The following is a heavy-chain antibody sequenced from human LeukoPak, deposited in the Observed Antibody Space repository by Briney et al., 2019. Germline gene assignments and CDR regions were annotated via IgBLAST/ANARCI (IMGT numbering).Heavy chain of an antibody. Sequence: EASVKVSCKASGYTFTGYYMHWVRQAPGQGLEWMGWINPNSGGTNYAQKFQGRVTMTRDTSISTAYMELSRLRSDDTAVYYCARDYSTVTTFFDYWGQGTLVTVSS. J-gene: IGHJ4*02. CDR2: INPNSGGT. V-gene: IGHV1-2*02. D-gene: IGHD4-17*01. CDR3: ARDYSTVTTFFDY. CDR1: GYTFTGYY.